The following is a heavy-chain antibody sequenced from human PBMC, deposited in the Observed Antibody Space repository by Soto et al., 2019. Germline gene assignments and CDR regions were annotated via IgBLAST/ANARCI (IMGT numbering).Heavy chain of an antibody. CDR2: ITSSGSYK. D-gene: IGHD2-2*01. CDR3: AREKCSSTSCNHGMDV. V-gene: IGHV3-21*02. Sequence: EVQLVESGGGPVKPGGSLRLSCVASAFTFNNFPMHWVRQAPGEGLQWLASITSSGSYKYYADSVKGRFTISRDNAKNSLFLELTGLRAEDTAVYYCAREKCSSTSCNHGMDVWGLGTTVTVSS. CDR1: AFTFNNFP. J-gene: IGHJ6*02.